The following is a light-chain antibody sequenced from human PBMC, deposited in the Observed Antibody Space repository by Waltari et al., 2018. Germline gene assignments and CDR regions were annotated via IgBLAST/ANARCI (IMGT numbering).Light chain of an antibody. V-gene: IGLV3-21*04. Sequence: SYVLTQPPSVSVAPGETARITCGGDNIGSYSVHWYQQKPGQAPGLVIFYDSDRPSGSPERFSGSNSGNTATLTISRVEAGDEANYYCQVWHAAIDPGVFGTGTEVTV. CDR2: YDS. CDR3: QVWHAAIDPGV. J-gene: IGLJ1*01. CDR1: NIGSYS.